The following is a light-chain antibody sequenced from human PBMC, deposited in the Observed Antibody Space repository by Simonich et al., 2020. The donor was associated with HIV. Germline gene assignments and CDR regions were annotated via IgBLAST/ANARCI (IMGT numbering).Light chain of an antibody. CDR3: QQYYSTPFT. CDR2: AAS. V-gene: IGKV1-NL1*01. CDR1: RGISNY. Sequence: DIQMTQSPSSLSTSVGDRVTITCRASRGISNYLAWYQQKPGKAPKLLLYAASRLESGVPSRFSSSGSGTDYTLTISSLQPEDFATYYCQQYYSTPFTVGPGTKVDIK. J-gene: IGKJ3*01.